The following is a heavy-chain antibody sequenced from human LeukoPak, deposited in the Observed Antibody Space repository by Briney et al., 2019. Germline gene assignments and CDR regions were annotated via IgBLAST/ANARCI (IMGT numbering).Heavy chain of an antibody. CDR1: GFTFSNYA. J-gene: IGHJ6*02. CDR2: ISGSGGLT. Sequence: QSGGSLRLSCAASGFTFSNYAMTWVRQAPGKGLEWVSAISGSGGLTYYADSVKGRFTSSRDNSKNTLSLQMNSLRAEDTAIYYCAKGDGYGSGHGSLTALQYYYGVDVWGQGTTVTVSS. D-gene: IGHD3-10*01. CDR3: AKGDGYGSGHGSLTALQYYYGVDV. V-gene: IGHV3-23*01.